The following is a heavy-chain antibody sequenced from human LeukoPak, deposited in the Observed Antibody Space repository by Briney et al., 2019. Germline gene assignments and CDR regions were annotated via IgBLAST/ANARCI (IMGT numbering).Heavy chain of an antibody. Sequence: SETLSLTCIVSGGSISSYYWSWIRQPPGKGLEWIGYIYYSGSTNYNPSLKSRVTISVDTSKNQFSLKLSSVTAADTAVYYCAGGANYYDSSGSPLYYFDYWGQGTLVTVSS. D-gene: IGHD3-22*01. J-gene: IGHJ4*02. CDR2: IYYSGST. CDR1: GGSISSYY. CDR3: AGGANYYDSSGSPLYYFDY. V-gene: IGHV4-59*08.